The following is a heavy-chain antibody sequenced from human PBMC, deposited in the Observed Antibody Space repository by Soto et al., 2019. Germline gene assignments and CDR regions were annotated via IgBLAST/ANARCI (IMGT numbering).Heavy chain of an antibody. CDR3: ARDFSGPMDY. Sequence: ASVKVSCKASGYTFTNYYMHWVRQAPGQGLEWMGIIYPSGGSTRNAQKFLGRVTMTRDTSTSTVYMELSSLRSEDTAVYYCARDFSGPMDYWGRGTLVTVSS. CDR1: GYTFTNYY. V-gene: IGHV1-46*01. J-gene: IGHJ4*02. D-gene: IGHD3-10*01. CDR2: IYPSGGST.